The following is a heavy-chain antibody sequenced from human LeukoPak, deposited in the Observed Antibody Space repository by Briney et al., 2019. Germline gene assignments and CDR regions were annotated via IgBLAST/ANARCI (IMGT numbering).Heavy chain of an antibody. CDR2: IYTSGST. J-gene: IGHJ6*03. Sequence: SETLSLTCTVSGGSISSYYWSWIRQPAGKGLEWIGRIYTSGSTNYNPSLKSRVTMSVDTSKNQFSLKLSSVTAADTAVYYCARVVHTNKNVYYYYMDVWGKGTTVTISS. V-gene: IGHV4-4*07. CDR3: ARVVHTNKNVYYYYMDV. CDR1: GGSISSYY. D-gene: IGHD2-8*01.